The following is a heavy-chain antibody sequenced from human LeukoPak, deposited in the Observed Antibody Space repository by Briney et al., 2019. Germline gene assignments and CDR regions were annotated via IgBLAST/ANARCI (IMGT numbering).Heavy chain of an antibody. J-gene: IGHJ4*02. CDR3: TRRSGTYYHGFDY. D-gene: IGHD3-10*01. CDR2: ISSSGDST. Sequence: GGSLRPSCAASGFTFSSYVLSWVRQAPGKGLEWVSTISSSGDSTYYADSVKGRFTISRDNSKNTLYLHMNSLRAEDTAVYYCTRRSGTYYHGFDYWGQGTLVTVSS. CDR1: GFTFSSYV. V-gene: IGHV3-23*01.